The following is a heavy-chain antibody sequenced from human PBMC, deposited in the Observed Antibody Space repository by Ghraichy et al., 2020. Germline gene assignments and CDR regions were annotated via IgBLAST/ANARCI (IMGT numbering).Heavy chain of an antibody. D-gene: IGHD5-12*01. J-gene: IGHJ3*02. CDR3: ARNRYDDAFDI. V-gene: IGHV3-13*04. CDR2: IGAGGET. CDR1: GFILRNYG. Sequence: GVLNISCAASGFILRNYGMHWVRQVTGKSLEWVSAIGAGGETHYADSVKGRFTISRESAENSLYLQMNNLRDGDSALYFCARNRYDDAFDIWGQGTMVTVSS.